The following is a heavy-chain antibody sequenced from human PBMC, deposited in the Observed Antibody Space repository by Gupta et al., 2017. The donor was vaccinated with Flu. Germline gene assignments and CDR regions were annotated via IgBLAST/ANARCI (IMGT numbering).Heavy chain of an antibody. CDR1: AFTFRNYW. V-gene: IGHV3-7*04. D-gene: IGHD2-15*01. CDR2: INQDGGEK. Sequence: EVQLVESGGDLAQPGGSLILSCVASAFTFRNYWMTWVRQAPGKGLEWVANINQDGGEKYYVDSVRGRFTISRDNAKNSMYLQMSSLRADDTAVYYCARSLGYCSGGSCFPFDYWGQGILVTVSS. J-gene: IGHJ4*02. CDR3: ARSLGYCSGGSCFPFDY.